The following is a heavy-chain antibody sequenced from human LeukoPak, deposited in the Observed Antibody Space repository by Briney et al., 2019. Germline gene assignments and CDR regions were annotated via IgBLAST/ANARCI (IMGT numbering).Heavy chain of an antibody. D-gene: IGHD3-10*01. CDR1: GFTFSSYS. V-gene: IGHV3-23*01. CDR3: ARIPDYYGSGRGFDY. J-gene: IGHJ4*02. Sequence: PGGSLRLSCAASGFTFSSYSMNWVRQAPGKGLEWVSGISPSGDITYYADSVMGRFTISRDNSKNTLYLQMNSLRAEDTAVYYCARIPDYYGSGRGFDYWGQGTLVTVSS. CDR2: ISPSGDIT.